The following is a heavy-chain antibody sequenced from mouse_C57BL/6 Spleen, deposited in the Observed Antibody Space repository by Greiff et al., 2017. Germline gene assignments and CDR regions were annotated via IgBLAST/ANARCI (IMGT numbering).Heavy chain of an antibody. D-gene: IGHD1-1*01. J-gene: IGHJ4*01. CDR2: IDPANGNT. Sequence: VQLQQSVAELVRPGASVKLSCTASGFNIQNTYMHWVKQRPEQGLEWIGRIDPANGNTKYAPKFQGKATITADTSSNTAYLQLSSLTSEDTAIYYCARYYGSLYAMDYWGQGTSVTGSS. CDR3: ARYYGSLYAMDY. V-gene: IGHV14-3*01. CDR1: GFNIQNTY.